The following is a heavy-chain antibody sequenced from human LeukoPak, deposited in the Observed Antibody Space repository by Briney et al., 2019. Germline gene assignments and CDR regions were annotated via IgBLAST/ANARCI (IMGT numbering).Heavy chain of an antibody. V-gene: IGHV3-48*02. CDR1: GFTFSSYC. J-gene: IGHJ3*02. Sequence: GGSLTLSCEASGFTFSSYCMSWVRQAPGKGLEWVALISSDSARIYYADSVKGRFTISRDSAKNSLYLQMNGLRDEDTAVYYCVREVKTGWSFGEFDIWGQGTLVTVSS. CDR3: VREVKTGWSFGEFDI. CDR2: ISSDSARI. D-gene: IGHD1-1*01.